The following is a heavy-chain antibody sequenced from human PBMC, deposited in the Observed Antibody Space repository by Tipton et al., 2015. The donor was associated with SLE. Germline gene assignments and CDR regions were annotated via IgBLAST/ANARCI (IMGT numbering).Heavy chain of an antibody. V-gene: IGHV4-34*01. D-gene: IGHD6-13*01. Sequence: TLSLTCTVSGGLMQTSSYYWSWFRQSPGKGLEWIGEINHSGTTKYNPSLKNRVTISEDTSKNQFSLRLTSVTAADTAIYYCATGVSGSWYYFDYWGQGTPVTVSS. CDR2: INHSGTT. CDR3: ATGVSGSWYYFDY. J-gene: IGHJ4*02. CDR1: GGLMQTSSYY.